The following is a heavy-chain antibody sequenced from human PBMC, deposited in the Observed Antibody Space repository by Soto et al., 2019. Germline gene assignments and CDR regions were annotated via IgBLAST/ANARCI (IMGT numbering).Heavy chain of an antibody. Sequence: QVQLVQSGAEVKKPGASVKVSCKASGYTFTSYAMHWVRQAPGQRLEWMGWINAGNGNTKYSQKFQGRFTITRDTSASTAYMELSSLRSEDTAVYYCARDMGFGLSDYWGQGTLVTVSS. CDR1: GYTFTSYA. V-gene: IGHV1-3*01. CDR3: ARDMGFGLSDY. D-gene: IGHD3-10*01. CDR2: INAGNGNT. J-gene: IGHJ4*02.